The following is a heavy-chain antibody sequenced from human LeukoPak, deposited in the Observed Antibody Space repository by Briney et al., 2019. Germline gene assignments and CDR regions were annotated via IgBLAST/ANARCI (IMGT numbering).Heavy chain of an antibody. CDR1: GGSFSGYD. Sequence: SETLSLTCAVYGGSFSGYDWSWVRQPPGKGLEWIGEINHSGSTNDNPSLKSRVTISVDTSKNQFSLKVRSVTAAATAVYYCASGGQFLWGSYFVPWFDPWGQGTLVTVSS. J-gene: IGHJ5*02. V-gene: IGHV4-34*01. CDR2: INHSGST. CDR3: ASGGQFLWGSYFVPWFDP. D-gene: IGHD1-26*01.